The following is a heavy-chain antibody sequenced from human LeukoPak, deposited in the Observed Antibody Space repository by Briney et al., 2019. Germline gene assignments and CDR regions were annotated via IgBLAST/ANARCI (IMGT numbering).Heavy chain of an antibody. V-gene: IGHV4-38-2*01. CDR2: IYHSGST. CDR1: GYSISSGYY. Sequence: VKPSETLSLTCAVSGYSISSGYYWGWIRQPPGKGLEWIGSIYHSGSTYYNPSLKSRVTISVDTSKNQFSLKLSSVTAADTAVYYCARRLGYCSSTSCYGDNWFDPWGQGTLVTVSS. CDR3: ARRLGYCSSTSCYGDNWFDP. J-gene: IGHJ5*02. D-gene: IGHD2-2*01.